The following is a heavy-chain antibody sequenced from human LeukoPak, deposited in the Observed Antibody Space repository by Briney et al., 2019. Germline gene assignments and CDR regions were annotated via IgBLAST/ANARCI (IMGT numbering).Heavy chain of an antibody. Sequence: GGSLRLSCAASGFTFSDYYMNYIPQAPGKGLEWVSYISSSGGTIYYADSVKGRFTISRDNAKNALYLQMNSLRAEDTAVYYCARADYSSTWSHDYYYMDVWGKGTTVTVSS. CDR2: ISSSGGTI. D-gene: IGHD6-13*01. V-gene: IGHV3-11*01. CDR1: GFTFSDYY. CDR3: ARADYSSTWSHDYYYMDV. J-gene: IGHJ6*03.